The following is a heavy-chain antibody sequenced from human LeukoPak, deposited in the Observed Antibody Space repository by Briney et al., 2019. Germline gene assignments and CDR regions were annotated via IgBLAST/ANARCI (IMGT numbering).Heavy chain of an antibody. V-gene: IGHV3-21*01. CDR3: ARDLVRGVIIQRSSYFDY. Sequence: GGSLRLSCAASGFTFSSYSMNWVRQAPGKGLEWVSSISSSSSYIYYADSVKGRFTISRDNAKNSLYLQMNSLRAEDTAVYYCARDLVRGVIIQRSSYFDYWGQGTLVTVSS. D-gene: IGHD3-10*01. CDR1: GFTFSSYS. J-gene: IGHJ4*02. CDR2: ISSSSSYI.